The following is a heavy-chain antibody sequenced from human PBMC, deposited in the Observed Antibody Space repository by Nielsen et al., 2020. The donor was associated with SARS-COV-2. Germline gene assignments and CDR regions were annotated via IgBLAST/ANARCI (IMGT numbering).Heavy chain of an antibody. CDR1: GFTVSSNY. Sequence: GGSLRLSSAASGFTVSSNYMNWVRQAPGKGLGWVSVIYSGGRTFYADSVKGRFTISRDNSKTTLYLQMNSLRAEDTAVYYCARGPITFGGVIVPFDYWGQGTLVTVSS. D-gene: IGHD3-16*02. CDR2: IYSGGRT. V-gene: IGHV3-53*01. J-gene: IGHJ4*02. CDR3: ARGPITFGGVIVPFDY.